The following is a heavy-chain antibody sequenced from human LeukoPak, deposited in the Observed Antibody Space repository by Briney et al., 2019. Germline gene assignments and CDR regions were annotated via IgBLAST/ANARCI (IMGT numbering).Heavy chain of an antibody. V-gene: IGHV1-2*02. CDR1: GYTFSAHY. CDR2: IDPASGGT. Sequence: GASVKVSCKTSGYTFSAHYLHWVRQAPGQRPEWVGRIDPASGGTHYAQKFQGRVTVTRDTSTNTVDMELSGLRSDDTAVYYCARVPGPYTTSRFDFWGQGTLVTVSS. D-gene: IGHD2-2*02. CDR3: ARVPGPYTTSRFDF. J-gene: IGHJ4*02.